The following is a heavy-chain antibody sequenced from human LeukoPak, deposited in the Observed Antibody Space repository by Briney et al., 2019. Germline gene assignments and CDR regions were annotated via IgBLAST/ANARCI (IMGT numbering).Heavy chain of an antibody. J-gene: IGHJ3*02. D-gene: IGHD3-22*01. CDR1: GYTFTGYY. Sequence: ASVKVSCKASGYTFTGYYIHWVRQAPGQGLDWMGRINPNNGGTNYAQKFQGRVTMTRDMSMSTAYMELSRLRSDDTAVYYCAGEDNSSGFRPFDIWGQGTMVTVPS. CDR2: INPNNGGT. V-gene: IGHV1-2*06. CDR3: AGEDNSSGFRPFDI.